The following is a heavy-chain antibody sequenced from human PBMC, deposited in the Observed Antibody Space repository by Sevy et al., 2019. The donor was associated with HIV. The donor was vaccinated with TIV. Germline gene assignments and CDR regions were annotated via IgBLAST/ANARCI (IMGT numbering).Heavy chain of an antibody. Sequence: SQTLSLTCAVYGGSFSGYYWSWIRQPPGKGLEWIGEINPSGSTNYNPSLKSRVTISVDTSKNQFSLKLSSVTAADTAVYYCARGLTDIVVVVAATDYYYGMDVWGQGTTVTVSS. J-gene: IGHJ6*02. CDR1: GGSFSGYY. CDR2: INPSGST. D-gene: IGHD2-15*01. V-gene: IGHV4-34*01. CDR3: ARGLTDIVVVVAATDYYYGMDV.